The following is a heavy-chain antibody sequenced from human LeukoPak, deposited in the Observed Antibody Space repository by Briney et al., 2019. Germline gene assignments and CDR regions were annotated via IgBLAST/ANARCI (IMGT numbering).Heavy chain of an antibody. Sequence: PSETLSLTCTVSGGSISSYYWSWIRQPPGKGLEWIGYIYYSGSTNYNPSLKSRVTISVDTSKNQFSLKLSSVTAADTAVYYCARTYYYGSGIGFDYWGQGTLVTVSS. V-gene: IGHV4-59*08. D-gene: IGHD3-10*01. CDR1: GGSISSYY. J-gene: IGHJ4*02. CDR2: IYYSGST. CDR3: ARTYYYGSGIGFDY.